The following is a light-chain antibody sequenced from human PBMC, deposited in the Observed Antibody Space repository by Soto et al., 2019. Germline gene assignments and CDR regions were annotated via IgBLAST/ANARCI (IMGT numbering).Light chain of an antibody. CDR3: QQYNSYSWT. J-gene: IGKJ1*01. V-gene: IGKV1-5*01. Sequence: DIQMTQSPSTLSASVGDRVTITCRASQSISSWLAWYQQQQGKAPNLLIYDASSLESGVPSRFSGSRSGTEFTLTISSLQPDDFAYYYCQQYNSYSWTFGQGTKVEIK. CDR1: QSISSW. CDR2: DAS.